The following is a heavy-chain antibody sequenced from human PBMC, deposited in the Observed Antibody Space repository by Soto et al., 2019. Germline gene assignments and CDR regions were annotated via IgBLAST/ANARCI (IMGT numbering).Heavy chain of an antibody. V-gene: IGHV4-59*01. D-gene: IGHD6-13*01. J-gene: IGHJ4*02. Sequence: SETLSLTCTVSGGSISSYYWSWIRQPPGKGLEWIGYIYYSGSTNYNPSLKSRVTISVDTSKNQFSLKLSSVTAADTAVYYCARGDIAAAGSLGDYWGQGTLVTVPQ. CDR1: GGSISSYY. CDR3: ARGDIAAAGSLGDY. CDR2: IYYSGST.